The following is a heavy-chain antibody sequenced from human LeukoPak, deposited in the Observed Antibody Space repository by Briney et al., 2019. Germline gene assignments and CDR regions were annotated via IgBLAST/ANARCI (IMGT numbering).Heavy chain of an antibody. J-gene: IGHJ4*02. V-gene: IGHV4-31*03. CDR2: IYYSGST. CDR1: GXSISSGDYY. D-gene: IGHD2-15*01. CDR3: ARDSSAAATPHIDY. Sequence: SQTLSLTCTVSGXSISSGDYYWNWIRQHPGKGLEWVGYIYYSGSTSYNPSLKSRVTISVDASKNQFSLKLSSVTAADTAVNYCARDSSAAATPHIDYWGQGTLVTVSS.